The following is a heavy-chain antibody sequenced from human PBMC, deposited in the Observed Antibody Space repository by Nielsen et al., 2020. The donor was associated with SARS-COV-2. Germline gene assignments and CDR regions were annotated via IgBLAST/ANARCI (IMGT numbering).Heavy chain of an antibody. J-gene: IGHJ4*02. CDR2: VFSGGDT. CDR3: ARHAARLRLDY. V-gene: IGHV4-59*08. Sequence: WIRQPPGKGLEWIGYVFSGGDTNYNPSLKSRVTISVDTSKNQFSLNLTSVTAADTAIYYCARHAARLRLDYWGRGVLVTVSS. D-gene: IGHD2-15*01.